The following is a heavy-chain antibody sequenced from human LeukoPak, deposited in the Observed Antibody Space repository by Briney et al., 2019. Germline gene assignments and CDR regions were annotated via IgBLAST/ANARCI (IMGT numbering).Heavy chain of an antibody. CDR1: GFTFSSYA. V-gene: IGHV3-23*01. CDR3: AKEVVRRVIIEYYFDY. Sequence: GGSLRLSCTASGFTFSSYAMSWVRQAPGKGLEWVSAISGSGGSTYYADSVKGRFTISRDNSKNTLYLQMNSLRAEDTAVYYCAKEVVRRVIIEYYFDYWGQGTLVTVSS. D-gene: IGHD3-10*01. J-gene: IGHJ4*02. CDR2: ISGSGGST.